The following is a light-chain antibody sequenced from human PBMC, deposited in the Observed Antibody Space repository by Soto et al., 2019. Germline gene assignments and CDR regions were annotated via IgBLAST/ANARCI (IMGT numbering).Light chain of an antibody. CDR3: QEYGNWPPCA. J-gene: IGKJ1*01. CDR2: DAS. Sequence: EIVLTQSPATLSLSPGERATLSCRASQSVSSYLAWYQQKPGQAPRLLIYDASNRATGIPARFSGSGSGTDFAGAGIRVQSQDFPRYCYQEYGNWPPCAFDPGTKGDIK. V-gene: IGKV3-11*01. CDR1: QSVSSY.